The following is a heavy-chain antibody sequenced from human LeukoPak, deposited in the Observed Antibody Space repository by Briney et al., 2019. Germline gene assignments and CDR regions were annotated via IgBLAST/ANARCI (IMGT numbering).Heavy chain of an antibody. CDR1: GGSISSGSSY. CDR2: IYTSGNT. V-gene: IGHV4-61*02. J-gene: IGHJ5*02. CDR3: TRGDNT. D-gene: IGHD2/OR15-2a*01. Sequence: SETLSLTCTVSGGSISSGSSYWSWIRQPAGKGLEWIGRIYTSGNTNYKPSLQSRVTISVDTAKNQFSLKLSSVTAADTAVCYCTRGDNTWGQGTLVTVSS.